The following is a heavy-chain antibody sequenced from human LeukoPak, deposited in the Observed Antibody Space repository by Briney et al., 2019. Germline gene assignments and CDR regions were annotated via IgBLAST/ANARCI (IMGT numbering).Heavy chain of an antibody. J-gene: IGHJ3*02. CDR1: GYSISSGYY. CDR3: AREGYYDSSGAHAFDI. CDR2: IYHSGST. D-gene: IGHD3-22*01. V-gene: IGHV4-38-2*02. Sequence: PSETLSLTCTVSGYSISSGYYWGWIRQPPGKGLEWIGSIYHSGSTYYNPSLKSRVTISVDTSKNQFSLKLSSVTAADTAVYYCAREGYYDSSGAHAFDIWGQGTMVTVSS.